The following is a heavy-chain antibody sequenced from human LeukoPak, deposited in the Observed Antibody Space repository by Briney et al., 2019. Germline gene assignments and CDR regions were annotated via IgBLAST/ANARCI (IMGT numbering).Heavy chain of an antibody. Sequence: SETLSLTCTVSGGSISSYYWSWIRQPAGKGLEWIGRIYTSGSTNYNPSLKSRVTMSVDTSKNQYSLKLSSVTAADTAVYYCARGRAAAGKLDYWGQGTLVTVSS. CDR2: IYTSGST. J-gene: IGHJ4*02. V-gene: IGHV4-4*07. CDR3: ARGRAAAGKLDY. D-gene: IGHD6-13*01. CDR1: GGSISSYY.